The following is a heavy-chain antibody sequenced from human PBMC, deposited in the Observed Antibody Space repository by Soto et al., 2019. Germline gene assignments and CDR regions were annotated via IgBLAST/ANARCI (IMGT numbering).Heavy chain of an antibody. CDR2: IWYDGSNK. CDR3: AREDYDCWSGSLATRNWFDP. D-gene: IGHD3-3*01. CDR1: GFTFSSYG. Sequence: GGSLRLSCAASGFTFSSYGMHWVRQAPGKGLEWVAVIWYDGSNKYYADSVKGRFTISRDNSKNTLYLQMNSLRAEDTAVYYCAREDYDCWSGSLATRNWFDPWGQGTLVTVSS. V-gene: IGHV3-33*01. J-gene: IGHJ5*02.